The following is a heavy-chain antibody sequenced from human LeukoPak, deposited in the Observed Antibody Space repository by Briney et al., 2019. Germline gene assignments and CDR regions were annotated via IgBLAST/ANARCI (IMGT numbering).Heavy chain of an antibody. V-gene: IGHV1-18*01. CDR2: ISAYNGKT. CDR1: GFSFSSCG. Sequence: ASVRVSCKAPGFSFSSCGFSWVRQAPGQGLEWMGWISAYNGKTNYAQKFQGRVTMTTDTSTTTVYMDLRSLRSDDTAVYFCARGGALTSFDSWGQGTLITVSS. J-gene: IGHJ4*02. CDR3: ARGGALTSFDS. D-gene: IGHD1-26*01.